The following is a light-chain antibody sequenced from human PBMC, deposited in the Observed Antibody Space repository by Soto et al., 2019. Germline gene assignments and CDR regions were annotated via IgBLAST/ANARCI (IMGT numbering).Light chain of an antibody. V-gene: IGKV4-1*01. CDR2: WAS. CDR3: QQYNDWPPRDT. Sequence: DIVMTQSPDSLTVSLGERATINCKSSQSVFYNSDNKNFLAWYQQRPGQPPKLLISWASTRESGVPDRFSGSGSGTDFTLTISSLQSEDFVVYYCQQYNDWPPRDTFGQGTKLEIK. CDR1: QSVFYNSDNKNF. J-gene: IGKJ2*01.